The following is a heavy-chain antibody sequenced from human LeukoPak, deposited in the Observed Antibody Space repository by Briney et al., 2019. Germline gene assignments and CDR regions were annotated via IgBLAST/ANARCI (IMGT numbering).Heavy chain of an antibody. Sequence: GGSLRLSCAASGFTFSSYAMSWIRQAPGKGLEWVSYISSSGSTIYYADSVKGRFTISRDNAKNSLYLQMNSLRAEDTALYYCAKVMYHTTGYPNDYWGQGTLVTVSS. CDR3: AKVMYHTTGYPNDY. CDR1: GFTFSSYA. CDR2: ISSSGSTI. J-gene: IGHJ4*02. V-gene: IGHV3-11*01. D-gene: IGHD3-22*01.